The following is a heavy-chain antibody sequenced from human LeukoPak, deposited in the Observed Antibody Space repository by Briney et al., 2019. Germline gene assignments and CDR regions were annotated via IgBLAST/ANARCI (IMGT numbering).Heavy chain of an antibody. V-gene: IGHV3-30*19. CDR3: ARESGGTYYFDY. CDR2: ISYSGTTK. D-gene: IGHD2-8*02. J-gene: IGHJ4*02. CDR1: GFTFSSYG. Sequence: GGSLRLSCAASGFTFSSYGMHWVRQAPGKGLEWVAVISYSGTTKYYADSVKGRFTISRDNSKNTLYLQMSSLRTDDTRVYYCARESGGTYYFDYWGQGTLVTVSS.